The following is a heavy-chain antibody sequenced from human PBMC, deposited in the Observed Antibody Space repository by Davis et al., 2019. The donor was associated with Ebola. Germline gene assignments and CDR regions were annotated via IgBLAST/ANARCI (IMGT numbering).Heavy chain of an antibody. CDR3: ARTSIVGTTTTASDI. D-gene: IGHD1-26*01. CDR1: GFTFSSYT. CDR2: ISYDGDNN. Sequence: GGSLRLSCAASGFTFSSYTLHWVRQAPGKGLEWVAVISYDGDNNYHADSVQGRFTISRDNSKNTLYLQMNSLRSDDTAVYFCARTSIVGTTTTASDIWGQGTLVTVSS. V-gene: IGHV3-30*04. J-gene: IGHJ3*02.